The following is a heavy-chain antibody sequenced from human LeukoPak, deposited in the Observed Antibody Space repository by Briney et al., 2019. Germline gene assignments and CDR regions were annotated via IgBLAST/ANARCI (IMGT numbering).Heavy chain of an antibody. CDR3: ARLLRATVVTPRYFDY. J-gene: IGHJ4*02. CDR1: GGSFSGYY. Sequence: SETLSLTCAVYGGSFSGYYWSWIRLPPGKGLEWIGEINHSGSTNYNPSLKSRVTISVDTSKNQFSLKLSSVTAADTAVYYCARLLRATVVTPRYFDYWGQGTLVTVSS. V-gene: IGHV4-34*01. CDR2: INHSGST. D-gene: IGHD4-23*01.